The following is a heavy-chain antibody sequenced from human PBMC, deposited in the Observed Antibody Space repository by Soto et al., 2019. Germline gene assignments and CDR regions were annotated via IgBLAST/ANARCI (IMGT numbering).Heavy chain of an antibody. CDR3: ARESEDLTSNFDY. CDR1: GFTFSSYA. V-gene: IGHV3-64*04. CDR2: ISSNGGST. J-gene: IGHJ4*02. Sequence: PGGSLRLSCSASGFTFSSYAVHWVRQAPGKGLEYVSAISSNGGSTYYADSMKGRFTISRDNAKNSLYLEMNSLRAEDTAVYYCARESEDLTSNFDYWGQGTLVTVSS.